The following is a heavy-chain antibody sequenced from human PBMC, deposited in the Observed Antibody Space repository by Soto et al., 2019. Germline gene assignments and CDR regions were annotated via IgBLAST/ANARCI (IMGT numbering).Heavy chain of an antibody. J-gene: IGHJ2*01. CDR1: TASVNSYY. V-gene: IGHV4-4*07. CDR3: ARDHPNWYFDL. Sequence: SETLSLTCTVSTASVNSYYWSWIRQPAGKGLEWIGRLYANENTDYNPSLRSRVTISVDTKRQFSLKLSSVTAADTAVYYCARDHPNWYFDLWGRGTPVTVSS. CDR2: LYANENT.